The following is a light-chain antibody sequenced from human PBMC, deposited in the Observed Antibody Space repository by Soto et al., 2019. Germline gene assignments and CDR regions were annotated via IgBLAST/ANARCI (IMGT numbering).Light chain of an antibody. V-gene: IGKV1-5*01. CDR3: QQYDNYPLT. Sequence: DIQMTQSPASLSASVGDRVTITCRASQSVRSWLAWYQQKPGAAPKLLIFDASRLESGVPSRFSGSASGTEFTLTISSLHPDEFATYYCQQYDNYPLTFGGGTKVDIK. CDR2: DAS. CDR1: QSVRSW. J-gene: IGKJ4*01.